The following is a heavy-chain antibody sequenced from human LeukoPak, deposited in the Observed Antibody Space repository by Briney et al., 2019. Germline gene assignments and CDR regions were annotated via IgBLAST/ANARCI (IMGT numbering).Heavy chain of an antibody. Sequence: PGGSLRLSCAASGLTFSSYWMFWVRQVPGKGLVWVSRISTDGSITTYADSVKGRFTISRDNARNTLYLQMNSLRVEDTAVYYCVRDNYGPGYWGQGTLVTVSS. D-gene: IGHD3-10*01. CDR2: ISTDGSIT. CDR1: GLTFSSYW. V-gene: IGHV3-74*01. J-gene: IGHJ4*02. CDR3: VRDNYGPGY.